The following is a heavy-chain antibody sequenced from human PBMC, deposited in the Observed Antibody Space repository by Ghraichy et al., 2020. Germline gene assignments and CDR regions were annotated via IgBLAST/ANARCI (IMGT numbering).Heavy chain of an antibody. CDR3: ARRGYSGYDPFDY. J-gene: IGHJ4*02. D-gene: IGHD5-12*01. CDR2: TYYSGST. CDR1: GGSISSSSYY. V-gene: IGHV4-39*01. Sequence: SETLSLTCTVSGGSISSSSYYWGWIRQPPGKGLEWIGSTYYSGSTYYNPSLKSRVTISVDTSKNQFSLKLSSVTAADTAVYYCARRGYSGYDPFDYWGQGTLVTVSS.